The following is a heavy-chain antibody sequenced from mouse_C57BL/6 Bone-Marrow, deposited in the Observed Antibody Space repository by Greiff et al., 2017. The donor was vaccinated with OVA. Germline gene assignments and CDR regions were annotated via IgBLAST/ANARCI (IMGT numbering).Heavy chain of an antibody. V-gene: IGHV5-6*01. Sequence: EVMLVESGGDLVKPGGSLKLSCAASGFTFSSYGMSWVRQTPDKRLEWVATISSGGSYTYYPDSVKGRFTISRDNAKNTLYLQMSSLKSEDTAMYYCARHRRYFDYWGQGTTLTDSS. CDR1: GFTFSSYG. J-gene: IGHJ2*01. CDR2: ISSGGSYT. CDR3: ARHRRYFDY.